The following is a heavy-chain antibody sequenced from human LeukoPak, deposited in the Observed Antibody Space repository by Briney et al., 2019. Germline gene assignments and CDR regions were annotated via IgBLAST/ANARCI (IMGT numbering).Heavy chain of an antibody. CDR1: GGSFSGYY. V-gene: IGHV4-34*01. CDR2: VNHSGST. J-gene: IGHJ4*02. Sequence: SETLSLTCAVYGGSFSGYYWSWIRQPPGKGLEWIGEVNHSGSTNYNPSLKSRVTISVDTSKNQFSLKLSSVTAADTAVYYCARGRYYYDSSGYYYYWGQGTLVTVSS. CDR3: ARGRYYYDSSGYYYY. D-gene: IGHD3-22*01.